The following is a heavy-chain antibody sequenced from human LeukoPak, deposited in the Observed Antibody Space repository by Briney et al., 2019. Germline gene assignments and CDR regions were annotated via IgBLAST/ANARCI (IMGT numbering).Heavy chain of an antibody. CDR1: GFTFSRYK. Sequence: PGGSLRLSCSASGFTFSRYKMHWVRQAPGKGLEYGSGIGSNGGNTDYADSVKGRFTISRDNSKNTLYLQMSTLRPEDTAVYYCVKETSVVTPVFDWGQGTLVTVSS. CDR2: IGSNGGNT. D-gene: IGHD4-23*01. CDR3: VKETSVVTPVFD. J-gene: IGHJ4*02. V-gene: IGHV3-64D*06.